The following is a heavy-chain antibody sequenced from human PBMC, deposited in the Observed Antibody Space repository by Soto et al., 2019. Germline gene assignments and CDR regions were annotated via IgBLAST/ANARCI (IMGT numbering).Heavy chain of an antibody. Sequence: QVQLVQSGAEVKKPGSSVKFSCKASGGTFSSYAISWVRQAPGQGLEGMGGIIPISGTANYAQKFQGRVTITADESTSTAYMELSSLRSEDTAVYYCARSQGSSTSLEIYYYYYYGMDVWGQGTTVTVSS. J-gene: IGHJ6*02. V-gene: IGHV1-69*01. CDR2: IIPISGTA. CDR3: ARSQGSSTSLEIYYYYYYGMDV. CDR1: GGTFSSYA. D-gene: IGHD2-2*01.